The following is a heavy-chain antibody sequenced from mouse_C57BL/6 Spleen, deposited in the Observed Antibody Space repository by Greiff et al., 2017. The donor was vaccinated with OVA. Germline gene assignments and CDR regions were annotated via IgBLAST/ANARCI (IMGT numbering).Heavy chain of an antibody. CDR3: TRGITTVVKYFDV. Sequence: EVQLQQSGTVLARPGASVKMSCKTSGYTFTSYWMHWVKQRPGQGLEWIGAIYPGNSDTSYNQKFKGKAKLTAVTSASTAYMELSSLTNEDSAVYYCTRGITTVVKYFDVWGTGTTVTVSS. V-gene: IGHV1-5*01. D-gene: IGHD1-1*01. CDR2: IYPGNSDT. J-gene: IGHJ1*03. CDR1: GYTFTSYW.